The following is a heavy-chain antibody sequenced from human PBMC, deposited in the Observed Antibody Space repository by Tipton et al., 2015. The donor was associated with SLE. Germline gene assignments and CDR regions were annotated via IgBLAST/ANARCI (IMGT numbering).Heavy chain of an antibody. CDR2: IYHSGST. CDR1: GYSISSGYY. D-gene: IGHD3-22*01. V-gene: IGHV4-38-2*01. Sequence: TLSLTCAVSGYSISSGYYWGWIRQPPGKGPEWISSIYHSGSTYYNPSLKSRVTISVDTSKNQFSLKLSSVTAADTAVYYCARHEYYDSSGYYYVENGFDICGQ. J-gene: IGHJ3*02. CDR3: ARHEYYDSSGYYYVENGFDI.